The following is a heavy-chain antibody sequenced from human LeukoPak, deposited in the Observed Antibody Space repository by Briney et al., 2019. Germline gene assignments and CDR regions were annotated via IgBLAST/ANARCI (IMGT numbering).Heavy chain of an antibody. D-gene: IGHD1-14*01. CDR3: ARGRKKTTSYGMDV. V-gene: IGHV4-30-2*01. J-gene: IGHJ6*02. CDR2: IYHSGST. Sequence: PSQTLSLTCAVSGGSLSSGGYSWSWIRQPPGTGLEWLGYIYHSGSTYYNPSLKSRVTISVDRSKNQFSLKLSSVTAADTAVYYCARGRKKTTSYGMDVWGQGTTVTVSS. CDR1: GGSLSSGGYS.